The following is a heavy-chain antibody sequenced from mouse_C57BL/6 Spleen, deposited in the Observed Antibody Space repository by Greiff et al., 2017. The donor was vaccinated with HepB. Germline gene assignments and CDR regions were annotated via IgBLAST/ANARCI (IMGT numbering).Heavy chain of an antibody. J-gene: IGHJ1*03. CDR1: GFTFSDYG. Sequence: EVKLMESGGGLVKPGGSLKLSCAASGFTFSDYGMHWVRQAPEKGLEWVAYISSGSSTIYYADTVKGRFTISRDNAKNTLFLQMTSLRSEDTAMYYCARSTTVVGSSGYFDVWGTGTTVTVSS. CDR2: ISSGSSTI. V-gene: IGHV5-17*01. CDR3: ARSTTVVGSSGYFDV. D-gene: IGHD1-1*01.